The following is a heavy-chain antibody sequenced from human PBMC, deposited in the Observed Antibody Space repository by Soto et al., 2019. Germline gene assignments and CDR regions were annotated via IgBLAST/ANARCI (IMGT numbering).Heavy chain of an antibody. CDR3: ARHPRLGVTSYYFDY. Sequence: SETLSLTCTVSGGSISSSSYYWGWIRQPPGKGLEWIGSIYYSGSTYYNPSLKSRVTISVDTSKNQFSLKLSSVTAADTAVYYCARHPRLGVTSYYFDYWGQGTLVTVSS. CDR1: GGSISSSSYY. J-gene: IGHJ4*02. V-gene: IGHV4-39*01. D-gene: IGHD2-21*02. CDR2: IYYSGST.